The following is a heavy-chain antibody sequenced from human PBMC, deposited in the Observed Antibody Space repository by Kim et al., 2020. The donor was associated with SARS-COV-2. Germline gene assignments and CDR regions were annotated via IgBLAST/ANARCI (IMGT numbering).Heavy chain of an antibody. J-gene: IGHJ4*02. CDR3: VKGATGDHFDY. V-gene: IGHV3-33*06. CDR2: E. D-gene: IGHD3-10*01. Sequence: ENYADSVKGRFTISRDNSKNTLHLQMNSLRAEDTAVYYCVKGATGDHFDYWGQGTLVTVSS.